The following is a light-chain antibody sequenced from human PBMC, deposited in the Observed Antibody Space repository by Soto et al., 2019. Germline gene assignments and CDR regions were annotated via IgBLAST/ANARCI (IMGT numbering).Light chain of an antibody. Sequence: EIEMTHSPATLSVSPGERATFSCRASQSVSSNLAWYQQKPGQAPRLLIYGASTRATGIPARFSGSGSGTDFTLTISSLQSEDFAVYYCQQYNKWPRTFGQGTKVEIK. CDR1: QSVSSN. V-gene: IGKV3-15*01. J-gene: IGKJ1*01. CDR2: GAS. CDR3: QQYNKWPRT.